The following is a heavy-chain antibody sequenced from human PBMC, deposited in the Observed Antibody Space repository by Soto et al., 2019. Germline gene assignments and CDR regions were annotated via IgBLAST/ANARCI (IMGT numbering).Heavy chain of an antibody. Sequence: SETLSLTCAVYGGSFCGYYWSWIRQPPGKGLEWIGEINHSGSTNYNPSLKSRVTISVDTSKNQFSLKLSSVTAADTAVYYCARKGGGEDTAMTFDPWGQGTLVTVSS. CDR3: ARKGGGEDTAMTFDP. CDR1: GGSFCGYY. CDR2: INHSGST. V-gene: IGHV4-34*01. J-gene: IGHJ5*02. D-gene: IGHD5-18*01.